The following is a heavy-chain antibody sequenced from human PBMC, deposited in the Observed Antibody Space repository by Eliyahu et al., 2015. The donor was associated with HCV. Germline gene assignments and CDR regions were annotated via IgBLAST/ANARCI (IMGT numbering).Heavy chain of an antibody. CDR1: VXSIXXYY. Sequence: QVQLQGSGPGLVKPSETLSLTCTVSVXSIXXYYWCWIRXXXGKQLEWIGYIYYSGXTXYNPSLKSRVTISVDTSKNQISLKLSSVTAADTTVYYCARQPPSTASFDYWAQGTLVTVSS. CDR2: IYYSGXT. D-gene: IGHD5-18*01. J-gene: IGHJ4*02. V-gene: IGHV4-59*08. CDR3: ARQPPSTASFDY.